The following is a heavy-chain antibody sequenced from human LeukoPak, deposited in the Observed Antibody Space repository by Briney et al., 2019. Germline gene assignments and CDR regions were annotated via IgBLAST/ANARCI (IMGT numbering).Heavy chain of an antibody. CDR1: GYTFTDYY. CDR2: VDPEDGET. CDR3: ATSGGLDY. Sequence: ASVKVSCKVSGYTFTDYYMHWVQQAPGKGLEWMGLVDPEDGETIYAEKFQGRVTITADTSTDTAYMGLSTLRSEDTAVYYCATSGGLDYWGQGTLVTVSS. J-gene: IGHJ4*02. V-gene: IGHV1-69-2*01.